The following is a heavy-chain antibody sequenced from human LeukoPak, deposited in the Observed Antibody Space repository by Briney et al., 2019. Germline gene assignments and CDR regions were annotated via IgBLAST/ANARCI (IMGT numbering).Heavy chain of an antibody. V-gene: IGHV4-34*01. CDR3: ARHSSGWYLDY. CDR2: INHSGST. Sequence: SETLSLTCAVYGGSFSGYYWSWIRRPPGKGLEWIGEINHSGSTNYNPSLKSRVTISVDTSKNQFSLKLSSVTAADTAIYYCARHSSGWYLDYWGQGILVTVSS. CDR1: GGSFSGYY. D-gene: IGHD6-19*01. J-gene: IGHJ4*02.